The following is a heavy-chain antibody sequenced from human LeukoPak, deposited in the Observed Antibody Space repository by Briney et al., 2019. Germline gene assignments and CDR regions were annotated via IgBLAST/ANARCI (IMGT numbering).Heavy chain of an antibody. Sequence: GGSLRLSCAASGFTFSSHAMNRVRQAPGKGLEWVSAISESSVSTYYTDSVKGRFTISRDNSKNTLFLQMNSLRVEDTAIYYCAKSGYTNGYSNFDYWGQGTLVTVSS. CDR1: GFTFSSHA. V-gene: IGHV3-23*01. CDR2: ISESSVST. D-gene: IGHD5-18*01. J-gene: IGHJ4*02. CDR3: AKSGYTNGYSNFDY.